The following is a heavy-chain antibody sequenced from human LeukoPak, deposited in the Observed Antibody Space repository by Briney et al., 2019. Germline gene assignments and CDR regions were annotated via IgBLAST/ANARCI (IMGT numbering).Heavy chain of an antibody. D-gene: IGHD2-21*02. V-gene: IGHV4-34*01. CDR1: GGSFSAYY. J-gene: IGHJ4*03. Sequence: SETLSLTCAVYGGSFSAYYWSWIRQSPGKGLEWIAEINHRGDTNYNPSVKSRVSISVDTSKNQFSLKVTSLTAADTAVYYCARGPTISETGYFDYGGQGTLVTVS. CDR2: INHRGDT. CDR3: ARGPTISETGYFDY.